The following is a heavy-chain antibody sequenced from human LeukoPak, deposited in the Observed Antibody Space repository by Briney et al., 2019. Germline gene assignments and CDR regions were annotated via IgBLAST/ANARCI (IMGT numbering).Heavy chain of an antibody. Sequence: SETLSLTCTVSGGSISSYYWSWIRQPPGKGLEWIGYIYYSGGTYHNPSLKSRVTISVDTSKNQFSLKLSSVTAADTAVYYCARDSYYYDSSGYSGLDYWGQGTLVTVSS. CDR3: ARDSYYYDSSGYSGLDY. V-gene: IGHV4-59*12. CDR1: GGSISSYY. J-gene: IGHJ4*02. CDR2: IYYSGGT. D-gene: IGHD3-22*01.